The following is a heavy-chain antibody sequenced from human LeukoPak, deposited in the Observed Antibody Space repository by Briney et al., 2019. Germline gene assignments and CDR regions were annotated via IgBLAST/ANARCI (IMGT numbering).Heavy chain of an antibody. J-gene: IGHJ2*01. CDR2: INHSGST. D-gene: IGHD6-6*01. V-gene: IGHV4-34*01. CDR1: GGSFSGYY. Sequence: PSETLSLTCAVYGGSFSGYYLSWIRQPPGKGLEWVGEINHSGSTNYNPSRKSRVTISVDTSKNQLSLKLSSVTAADTAVYYCARRRRVSARPSWYFYLWGRGNLVTVSS. CDR3: ARRRRVSARPSWYFYL.